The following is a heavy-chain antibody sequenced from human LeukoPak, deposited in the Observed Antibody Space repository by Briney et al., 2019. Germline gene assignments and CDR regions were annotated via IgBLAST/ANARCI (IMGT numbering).Heavy chain of an antibody. J-gene: IGHJ4*02. V-gene: IGHV3-23*01. CDR3: ARDLRFGELFDY. CDR1: GFTFSSYA. Sequence: GGSLRLSCAASGFTFSSYAMSWVRQAPGKGLEWVSAISGSGGSTYYADSVKGRFTISRDNSKNTLYLQMNSLRAEDTAAYYCARDLRFGELFDYWGQGTLVTVSS. D-gene: IGHD3-10*01. CDR2: ISGSGGST.